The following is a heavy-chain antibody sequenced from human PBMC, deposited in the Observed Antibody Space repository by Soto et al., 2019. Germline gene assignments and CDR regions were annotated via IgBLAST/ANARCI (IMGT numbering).Heavy chain of an antibody. CDR3: ARIRRGVLVAAARRRTYDYYYVMDV. Sequence: PSETLSLTCTVYGGSISSSSYYCGWIRQPPXKGLEWIGNIYYSGNTYCNPSLKSRITVSVDTSKSQFSLNLNSVTAADTAVYYCARIRRGVLVAAARRRTYDYYYVMDVWGQGTTVTVSS. CDR2: IYYSGNT. CDR1: GGSISSSSYY. D-gene: IGHD2-2*01. V-gene: IGHV4-39*01. J-gene: IGHJ6*02.